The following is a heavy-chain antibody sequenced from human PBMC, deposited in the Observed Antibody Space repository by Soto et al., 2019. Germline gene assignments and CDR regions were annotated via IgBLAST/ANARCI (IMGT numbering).Heavy chain of an antibody. D-gene: IGHD3-10*01. J-gene: IGHJ4*02. CDR3: ARDRPGSGSYTYYFED. CDR1: GGTFSSYA. CDR2: IIPIFGTA. V-gene: IGHV1-69*06. Sequence: ASVKVSCKASGGTFSSYAISWVRQAPGQGLEWMGGIIPIFGTANYAQKFQGRVTITADKSTSTAYMELSSLRSEDTAVYYCARDRPGSGSYTYYFEDWGQGTLVTVSS.